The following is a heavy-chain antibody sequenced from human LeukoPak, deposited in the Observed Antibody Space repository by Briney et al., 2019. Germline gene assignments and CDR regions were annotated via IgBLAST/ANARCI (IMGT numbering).Heavy chain of an antibody. D-gene: IGHD2-2*02. J-gene: IGHJ5*02. Sequence: PSETLSLTCTVSGGSIGSYYWSWIRQPAGKGLEWIGRIYTSGSTNYNPSLKSRVTMSVDTSKNQFSLKLSSVTAADTAVYYCARGEGYCSSTSCYITWFDPWGQGTLVTVSS. V-gene: IGHV4-4*07. CDR2: IYTSGST. CDR1: GGSIGSYY. CDR3: ARGEGYCSSTSCYITWFDP.